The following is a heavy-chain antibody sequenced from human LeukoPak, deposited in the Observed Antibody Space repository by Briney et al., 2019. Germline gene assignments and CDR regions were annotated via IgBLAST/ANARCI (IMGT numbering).Heavy chain of an antibody. V-gene: IGHV3-7*01. CDR3: ARDLGLPTSYYDFWSGYYTISSGLDP. D-gene: IGHD3-3*01. Sequence: GGSLRLSCAASGFSFSSYWMSWVRQAPGKGLEWVANIKQDGSEKYYVDSVKGRFTISRDNAKNSLYLQMNSVTAEDTSVYYCARDLGLPTSYYDFWSGYYTISSGLDPWGQGTLVTVSS. CDR2: IKQDGSEK. CDR1: GFSFSSYW. J-gene: IGHJ5*02.